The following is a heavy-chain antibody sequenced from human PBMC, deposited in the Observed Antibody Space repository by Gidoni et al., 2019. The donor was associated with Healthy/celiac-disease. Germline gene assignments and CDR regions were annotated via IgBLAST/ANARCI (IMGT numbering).Heavy chain of an antibody. Sequence: EVQLVESGGGLVKPGGSLRRSGGATGFTFSNAWMRWVRQAPGKGLWWVGRIKSKTDVGTTDYAAPVKGRFTISRDDSKNTLYLQMNSLKTEDTAVYYCTTRSAYYYYGMDVWGQGTTVTVSS. V-gene: IGHV3-15*01. CDR2: IKSKTDVGTT. D-gene: IGHD3-10*01. CDR3: TTRSAYYYYGMDV. CDR1: GFTFSNAW. J-gene: IGHJ6*02.